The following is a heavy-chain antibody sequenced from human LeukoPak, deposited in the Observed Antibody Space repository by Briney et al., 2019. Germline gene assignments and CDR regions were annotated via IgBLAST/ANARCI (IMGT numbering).Heavy chain of an antibody. V-gene: IGHV4-30-2*01. D-gene: IGHD5-24*01. CDR2: IYHSGST. CDR3: ARVKEMATTRHFDY. CDR1: GGSISSGGYY. Sequence: PSETLSLTCTVSGGSISSGGYYWSWIRQPPGKGLEWIGYIYHSGSTYYNPSLKSRVTISVDRSKNQFSLKLSSVTAADTAVYYCARVKEMATTRHFDYWGQGTLVTVSS. J-gene: IGHJ4*02.